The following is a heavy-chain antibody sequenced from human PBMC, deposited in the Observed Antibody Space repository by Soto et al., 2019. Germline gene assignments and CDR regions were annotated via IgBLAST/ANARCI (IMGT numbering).Heavy chain of an antibody. Sequence: EVQLVESGGGLVQPGGSLRLSCAASGITFNNYEMSWVRQAPGKGLEWISYISSSSSYIYYADSVKGRFTISRDNAKNSLYLQMNSLRAEDTAVYYCARDQELVRGVRICDYWGQGTLVTVSS. CDR3: ARDQELVRGVRICDY. CDR2: ISSSSSYI. CDR1: GITFNNYE. D-gene: IGHD3-10*01. V-gene: IGHV3-48*03. J-gene: IGHJ4*02.